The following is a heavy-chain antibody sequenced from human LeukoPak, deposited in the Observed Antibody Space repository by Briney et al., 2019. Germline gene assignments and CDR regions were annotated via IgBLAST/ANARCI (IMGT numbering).Heavy chain of an antibody. J-gene: IGHJ4*02. CDR1: GFTFSDYW. CDR3: VRDGGSAIPFDY. V-gene: IGHV3-7*01. Sequence: GGSLRLSCAVSGFTFSDYWMTWVRQAPGRGLEWVANIKEDGSDKQYVDSVQGRFTISRDNAGNSLHLQMNSLRVEDTAVYYCVRDGGSAIPFDYWGQGTLVTVSS. CDR2: IKEDGSDK.